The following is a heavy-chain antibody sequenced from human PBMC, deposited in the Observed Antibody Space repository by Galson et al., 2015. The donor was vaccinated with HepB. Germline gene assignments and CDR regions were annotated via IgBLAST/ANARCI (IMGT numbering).Heavy chain of an antibody. CDR1: GWSFDTYY. V-gene: IGHV4-34*01. Sequence: LSLTCAVYGWSFDTYYWSWVRQPPGKGLEWIGEINHGGSTNYNPSLKSRVTISLDTSKKQFSLKLRSVTAADTAVYYCATPHYYGSGSFDYWGLGTLVTVSS. D-gene: IGHD3-10*01. CDR3: ATPHYYGSGSFDY. CDR2: INHGGST. J-gene: IGHJ4*02.